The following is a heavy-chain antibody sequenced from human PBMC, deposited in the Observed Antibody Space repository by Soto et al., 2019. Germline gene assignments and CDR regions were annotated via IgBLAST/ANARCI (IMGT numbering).Heavy chain of an antibody. D-gene: IGHD6-6*01. V-gene: IGHV4-59*01. CDR1: GGSISSYY. J-gene: IGHJ6*02. Sequence: PSETLSLTCTVSGGSISSYYWSWIRQPPGKGLEWIGYIYYSGSTNYNPSLKSRVTISVDTSKNQFSLKLSSVTAADTAVYYCARVGSSGYYYAMDVWGQGTTATVSS. CDR3: ARVGSSGYYYAMDV. CDR2: IYYSGST.